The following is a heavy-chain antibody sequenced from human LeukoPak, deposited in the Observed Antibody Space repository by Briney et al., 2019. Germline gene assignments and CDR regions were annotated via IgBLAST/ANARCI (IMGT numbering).Heavy chain of an antibody. CDR3: AGQADYNVLTGYHKGHLDY. CDR1: GYSFTSYW. Sequence: GESLKISFKGSGYSFTSYWIGWVRPMPGKGLEWMGIIYPGDSDTRYSPSFQGQVTISADKSITTAYLQWSSLQASDTAMYYCAGQADYNVLTGYHKGHLDYWGQGTLVTVSS. J-gene: IGHJ4*02. D-gene: IGHD3-9*01. CDR2: IYPGDSDT. V-gene: IGHV5-51*01.